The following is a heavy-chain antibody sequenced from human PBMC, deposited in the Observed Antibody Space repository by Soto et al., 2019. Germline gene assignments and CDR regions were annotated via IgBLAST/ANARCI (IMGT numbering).Heavy chain of an antibody. V-gene: IGHV3-33*06. CDR2: IWYDGSNK. CDR1: GFTFSSYG. CDR3: AKDLDYGDYARLFDY. Sequence: GGSLRLSCAASGFTFSSYGMHWVRQAPGKGLEWVAVIWYDGSNKYYADSVKGRFTISRDNSKNTLYLQMNSLRAEDTAVYYCAKDLDYGDYARLFDYWGQGTLVTVS. J-gene: IGHJ4*02. D-gene: IGHD4-17*01.